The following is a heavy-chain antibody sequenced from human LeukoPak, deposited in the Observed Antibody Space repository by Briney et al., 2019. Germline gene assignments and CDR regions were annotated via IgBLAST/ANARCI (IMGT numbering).Heavy chain of an antibody. J-gene: IGHJ6*02. CDR3: ARDTGYSSSWYEYYYGMDV. CDR1: GFTFSSYG. V-gene: IGHV3-33*01. D-gene: IGHD6-13*01. CDR2: IWYDGSNR. Sequence: GGSLRLSCAASGFTFSSYGMHWVRQAPGKGLEWVAVIWYDGSNRYYADSVKGRFTISRDNSKNTLYLQMNSLRAEDTAVYYCARDTGYSSSWYEYYYGMDVWGQGTTVTVSS.